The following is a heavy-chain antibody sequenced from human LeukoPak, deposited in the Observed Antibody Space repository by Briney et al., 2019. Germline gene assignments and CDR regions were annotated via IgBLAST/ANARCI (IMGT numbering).Heavy chain of an antibody. J-gene: IGHJ4*02. V-gene: IGHV3-33*01. CDR2: IWYDGSNK. D-gene: IGHD3-3*01. CDR3: ARDNFRHYDFWSGYPGPYYFDY. Sequence: PGRSLRLSCAASGFTFSSYGMHWVRQAPGKGLEWVAVIWYDGSNKYYADSVKGRFTISRGNSKNTLYLQMNSLRAADTAVYYCARDNFRHYDFWSGYPGPYYFDYWGQATLVTVSS. CDR1: GFTFSSYG.